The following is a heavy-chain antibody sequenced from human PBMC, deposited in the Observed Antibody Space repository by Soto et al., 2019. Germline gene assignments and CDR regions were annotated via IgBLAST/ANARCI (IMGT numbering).Heavy chain of an antibody. CDR1: GGSISSGDYY. J-gene: IGHJ3*02. CDR3: ARVLPHGDAFDI. V-gene: IGHV4-30-4*01. Sequence: QVQLQESGPGLVKPSQTLSLTCTVSGGSISSGDYYWSWIRQPPGKGLEWIGYIYYSGSTYYNPYSKSRVTMSVDPSRNQFSLKLRSVTAEDTAVCCGARVLPHGDAFDIWGQGTMVTVSS. CDR2: IYYSGST. D-gene: IGHD2-21*02.